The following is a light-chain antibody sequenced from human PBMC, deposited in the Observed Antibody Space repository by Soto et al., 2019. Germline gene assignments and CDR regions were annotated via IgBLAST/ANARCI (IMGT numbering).Light chain of an antibody. V-gene: IGLV4-69*01. J-gene: IGLJ3*02. CDR1: RGHSSYA. CDR2: LNSDGSH. Sequence: QSVLTQSPSASASLGASVKLTCTLSRGHSSYAIAWHQQQPEKGPRYLMKLNSDGSHSKGDGIPDRFSGSSSGAERYLTISSLQSEDEADYYCQTWGTGGVFGGGTKLTVL. CDR3: QTWGTGGV.